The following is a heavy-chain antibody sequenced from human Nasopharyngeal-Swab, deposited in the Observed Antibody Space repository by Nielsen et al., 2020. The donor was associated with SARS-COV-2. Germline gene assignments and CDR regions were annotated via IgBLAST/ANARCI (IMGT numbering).Heavy chain of an antibody. J-gene: IGHJ3*02. Sequence: GESLKISCAASGFTFSSYAMHWVRQAPGKGLEWVAVISYDGSNKYYADSVKGRFTISRDNSKNTLYLQMNSLRAEDTAVYYCAAEATGTDAFDIWGKGTMVTVSS. D-gene: IGHD6-13*01. CDR1: GFTFSSYA. CDR2: ISYDGSNK. CDR3: AAEATGTDAFDI. V-gene: IGHV3-30*04.